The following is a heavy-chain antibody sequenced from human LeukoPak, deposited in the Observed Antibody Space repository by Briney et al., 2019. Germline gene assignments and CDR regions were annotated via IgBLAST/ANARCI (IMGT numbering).Heavy chain of an antibody. CDR2: INHSGST. CDR1: GGSFSGYY. V-gene: IGHV4-34*01. J-gene: IGHJ4*02. CDR3: ARGGGAAAGYSDY. D-gene: IGHD6-13*01. Sequence: PSETLSLTCAVYGGSFSGYYWSWIRQPPGKGLEWIGEINHSGSTNYNPSLKSRVTISVDTSKNQFSLKLSSVTAADTAVYYCARGGGAAAGYSDYWGQGTLVTVSS.